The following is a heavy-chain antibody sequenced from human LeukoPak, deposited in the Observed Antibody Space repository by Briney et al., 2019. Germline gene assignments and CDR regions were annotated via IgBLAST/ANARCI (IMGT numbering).Heavy chain of an antibody. CDR3: VRQAQEDY. CDR1: GFNFYGYG. Sequence: GGSLRLSCAASGFNFYGYGMHWVRQVPDKGLEWVALITYDGSDEYYADSVKGRFTISRDNSKNTLFLQMNNLRVEDTAVYYCVRQAQEDYWGQGTLVTVSS. V-gene: IGHV3-30*03. CDR2: ITYDGSDE. J-gene: IGHJ4*02. D-gene: IGHD2-15*01.